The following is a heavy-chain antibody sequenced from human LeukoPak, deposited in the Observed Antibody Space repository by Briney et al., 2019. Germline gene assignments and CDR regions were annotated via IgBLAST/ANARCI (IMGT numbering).Heavy chain of an antibody. CDR1: GFTFSSYS. V-gene: IGHV3-21*01. CDR3: ARASPQYSYGNMGYFDY. Sequence: PGGSLRLSCAASGFTFSSYSMNWVRQAPGKGLEWVSSISSSSSYIYYADSVKGRYTISRDNAKNSLYLQMNSLRAEDTAVYYCARASPQYSYGNMGYFDYWGQGTLVTVSS. J-gene: IGHJ4*02. D-gene: IGHD5-18*01. CDR2: ISSSSSYI.